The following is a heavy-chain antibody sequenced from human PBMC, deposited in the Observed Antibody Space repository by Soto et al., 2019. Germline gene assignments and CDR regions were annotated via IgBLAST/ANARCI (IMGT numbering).Heavy chain of an antibody. J-gene: IGHJ4*02. CDR2: INHSGST. CDR1: GGSFSGYY. CDR3: ARADDFWRPYFDY. D-gene: IGHD3-3*01. Sequence: PSETLSLTCALYGGSFSGYYWSWIRQPPGKGLEWIGEINHSGSTNYNPSLKSRVTISVDTSKNQFSLKLSSVTAADTAVYYCARADDFWRPYFDYWGQGTLVTVSS. V-gene: IGHV4-34*01.